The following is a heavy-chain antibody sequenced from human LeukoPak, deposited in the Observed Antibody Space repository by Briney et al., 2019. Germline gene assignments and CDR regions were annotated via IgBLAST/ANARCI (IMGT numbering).Heavy chain of an antibody. CDR2: ISSSSSYI. Sequence: PGGSLRPSCAASGFTFSSYSMNWVRQAPGKGLEWVSSISSSSSYIYYADSVKGRFTISRDNAKNSLYLQMNSLRAEDTAVYYCARGGSYYYYFDYWGQGTLVTVSS. V-gene: IGHV3-21*01. CDR1: GFTFSSYS. J-gene: IGHJ4*02. CDR3: ARGGSYYYYFDY. D-gene: IGHD1-26*01.